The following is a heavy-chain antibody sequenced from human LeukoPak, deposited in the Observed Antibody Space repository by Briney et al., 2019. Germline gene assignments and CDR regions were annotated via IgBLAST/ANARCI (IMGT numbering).Heavy chain of an antibody. CDR3: ARRQWLVSDFDY. CDR2: IYSSGST. D-gene: IGHD6-19*01. CDR1: GGSISSNNYY. V-gene: IGHV4-39*07. J-gene: IGHJ4*02. Sequence: SETLSLTCTVSGGSISSNNYYWGWIRQPPGKGLEWIGNIYSSGSTYYNPSLKSRVTISVDTSKNQFSLKLSSVTAADTAVFYCARRQWLVSDFDYWGQGTLVTVSS.